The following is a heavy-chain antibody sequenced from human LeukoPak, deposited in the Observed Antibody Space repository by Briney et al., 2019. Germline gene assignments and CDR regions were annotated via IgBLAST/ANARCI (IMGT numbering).Heavy chain of an antibody. Sequence: GGSLRLSCAASGFTFSSYAMSWVRQAPGKGLEWVASISYGGSYIYYADSVKGRFTISRDNAKNTLYLQMNSLRAEDTAVYYCERVESSSSPNWGHGTLVTASS. J-gene: IGHJ4*03. CDR3: ERVESSSSPN. CDR2: ISYGGSYI. V-gene: IGHV3-21*01. D-gene: IGHD6-13*01. CDR1: GFTFSSYA.